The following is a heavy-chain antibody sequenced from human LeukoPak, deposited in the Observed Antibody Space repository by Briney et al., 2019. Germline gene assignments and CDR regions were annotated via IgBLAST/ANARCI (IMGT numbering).Heavy chain of an antibody. CDR2: IWYDGSNK. D-gene: IGHD2-2*01. CDR3: ARDLTGYCSSTNCLGGY. CDR1: GFTFSSYG. J-gene: IGHJ4*02. V-gene: IGHV3-33*08. Sequence: GRSLRLSCAASGFTFSSYGMHWVRQAPGKGLEWVALIWYDGSNKYCADSVKGRFTISRDNSKNTLYLQMNSLRAEDTAVYYCARDLTGYCSSTNCLGGYWGQGTLVTVSS.